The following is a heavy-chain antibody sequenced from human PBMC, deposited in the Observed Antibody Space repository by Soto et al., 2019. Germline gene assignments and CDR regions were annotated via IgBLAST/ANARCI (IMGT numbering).Heavy chain of an antibody. D-gene: IGHD6-13*01. Sequence: EVQLVESGGGLVKPGGSLRLSCAASGFTFSSYSMNWVRQAPGKGLEWVSSISSSSSYIYYADSVKGRFTISRDNAKNSRYLQMSSLGAEDTAVYYWANRGTIAAAGTGSCAYWGQGTLVTVSS. J-gene: IGHJ4*02. CDR2: ISSSSSYI. CDR3: ANRGTIAAAGTGSCAY. CDR1: GFTFSSYS. V-gene: IGHV3-21*01.